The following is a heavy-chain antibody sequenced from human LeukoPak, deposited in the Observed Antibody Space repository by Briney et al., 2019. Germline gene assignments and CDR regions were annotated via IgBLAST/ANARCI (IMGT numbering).Heavy chain of an antibody. D-gene: IGHD3-22*01. CDR2: INPNSGGT. Sequence: ASVKVSCKASGYTFTGYYMHWVRQAPGQGLEWMGWINPNSGGTNYAQKFQGRVTMTRDTSISTAYMELSSLRSEDTAVYYCAREPHLYYYDSSGYYYVYWGQGTLVTVSS. CDR1: GYTFTGYY. CDR3: AREPHLYYYDSSGYYYVY. J-gene: IGHJ4*02. V-gene: IGHV1-2*02.